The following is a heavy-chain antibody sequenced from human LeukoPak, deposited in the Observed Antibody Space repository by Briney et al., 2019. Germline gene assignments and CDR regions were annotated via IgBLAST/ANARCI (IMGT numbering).Heavy chain of an antibody. CDR3: AKDPGEHKP. Sequence: PGGSLRLSCAASGFTFSSYCMTWVRQAPGKGLEWVSYISGNSSTIYYADSVKGRFTISRDNSKNTLYLQMNSLRAEDTAVYYCAKDPGEHKPWGQGTLVTVSS. CDR1: GFTFSSYC. D-gene: IGHD1/OR15-1a*01. V-gene: IGHV3-48*01. J-gene: IGHJ5*02. CDR2: ISGNSSTI.